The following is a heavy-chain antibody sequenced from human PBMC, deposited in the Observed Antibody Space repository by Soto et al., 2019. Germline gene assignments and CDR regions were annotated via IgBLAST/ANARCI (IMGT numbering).Heavy chain of an antibody. CDR1: GFVSNDYD. CDR2: ISYDGRNK. CDR3: SRGIKGGLDA. J-gene: IGHJ5*02. V-gene: IGHV3-30*03. D-gene: IGHD2-21*01. Sequence: QVQLAESGGGLVQPGRSLRLSCATSGFVSNDYDIHWVRQAPGKGLAWLASISYDGRNKYYADSVKGRFTISRDNSKNILSLPINSLGAEDTAVYYCSRGIKGGLDAWGPGTPVTVSS.